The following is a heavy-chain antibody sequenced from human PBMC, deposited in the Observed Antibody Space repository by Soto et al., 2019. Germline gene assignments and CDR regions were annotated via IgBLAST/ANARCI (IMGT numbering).Heavy chain of an antibody. CDR2: IYHSGST. J-gene: IGHJ4*02. CDR1: GYSISSGYY. V-gene: IGHV4-38-2*02. D-gene: IGHD6-6*01. Sequence: SETLSLTCAVSGYSISSGYYWGWIRQPPGKGLEWFGSIYHSGSTYYNPSLKSRVTISVDTSKNQFSLKLSSVTAADTAVYYCARDEYSSSSSFDYWGQGTLVTVSS. CDR3: ARDEYSSSSSFDY.